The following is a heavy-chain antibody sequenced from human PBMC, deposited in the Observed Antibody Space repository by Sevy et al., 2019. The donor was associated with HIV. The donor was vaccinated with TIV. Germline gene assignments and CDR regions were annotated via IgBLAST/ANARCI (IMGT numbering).Heavy chain of an antibody. CDR1: GFTFSSYW. CDR3: ARGKRGYCSGGSCPTEYYYYGFDV. J-gene: IGHJ6*02. V-gene: IGHV3-7*01. D-gene: IGHD2-15*01. Sequence: GGSLRLSCAASGFTFSSYWMSWVRQAPGKGLEWVANIKQDGSEKYYVDSVKGRFTISRDKAKNSLYLQMKSLRAEDTAVYYCARGKRGYCSGGSCPTEYYYYGFDVWGQGTTVTVSS. CDR2: IKQDGSEK.